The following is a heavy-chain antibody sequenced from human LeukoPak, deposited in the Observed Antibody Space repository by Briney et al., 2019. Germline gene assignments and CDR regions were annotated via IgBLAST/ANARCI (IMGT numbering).Heavy chain of an antibody. D-gene: IGHD3-22*01. CDR1: GYTFTSYA. CDR3: ARVRLDNTMNFDY. CDR2: ISASKGNT. V-gene: IGHV1-18*01. J-gene: IGHJ4*02. Sequence: ASVTVSCKASGYTFTSYAITWVRQAPRQGLEWMGWISASKGNTNYAQKLQGRVTMTTDTSTTTAYMELRSLRSDDTAVYYCARVRLDNTMNFDYWGQGTLVTVS.